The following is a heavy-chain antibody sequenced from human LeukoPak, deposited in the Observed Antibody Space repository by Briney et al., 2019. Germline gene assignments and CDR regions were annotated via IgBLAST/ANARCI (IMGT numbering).Heavy chain of an antibody. CDR2: ISWNSGSI. CDR1: GFTFDDYA. CDR3: AKEGGVGATL. Sequence: PGGSLRLSCAASGFTFDDYAIHWVRQAPGKGLEWVSGISWNSGSIGYADSVKGRFTISRDNAKNSLYLQMNSLRAEDTALYYCAKEGGVGATLWGQGTLVTVSS. J-gene: IGHJ4*02. D-gene: IGHD1-26*01. V-gene: IGHV3-9*01.